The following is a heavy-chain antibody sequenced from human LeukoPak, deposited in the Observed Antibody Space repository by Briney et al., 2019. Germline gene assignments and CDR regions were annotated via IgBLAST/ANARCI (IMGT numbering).Heavy chain of an antibody. CDR2: ISYDGSHK. Sequence: PGGSLRLSCAASGFTFTTYGMHWVRQAPGKGLEWVALISYDGSHKYYADSVKGRFTISRDNAKNSLYLQMNSLRAEDTAVYYCARESRAYYDILTGYYPYYFDYWGQGTLVTVSS. CDR1: GFTFTTYG. D-gene: IGHD3-9*01. CDR3: ARESRAYYDILTGYYPYYFDY. J-gene: IGHJ4*02. V-gene: IGHV3-30*03.